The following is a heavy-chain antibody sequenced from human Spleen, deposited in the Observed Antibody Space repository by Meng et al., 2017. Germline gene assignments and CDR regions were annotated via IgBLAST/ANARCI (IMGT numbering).Heavy chain of an antibody. D-gene: IGHD2-2*01. V-gene: IGHV4-30-4*01. CDR2: IYYSGST. CDR3: ASVVPTAKSYYFDY. J-gene: IGHJ4*02. Sequence: QVQLQESGAGLVKPSQTLSLTCNVSGGSISSGDYYWSWIRQPPGKGLEWIAYIYYSGSTYYNPSLKSRVTISVDTSKNQFSLKLSSVTAADTAVYYCASVVPTAKSYYFDYWGQGTLVTVYS. CDR1: GGSISSGDYY.